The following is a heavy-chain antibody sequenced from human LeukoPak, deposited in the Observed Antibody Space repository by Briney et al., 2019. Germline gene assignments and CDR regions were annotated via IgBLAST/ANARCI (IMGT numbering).Heavy chain of an antibody. CDR3: ARVRIGQQLDKYYYYAMDV. CDR2: INPNSGGT. Sequence: SVTVSCKASGYTFTDYYMHWVRQAPGQGLEWMGWINPNSGGTNFAQKFQGRVTMTTDTSISTAYMEVSRLRSDDTAVYYCARVRIGQQLDKYYYYAMDVWGQGTTIAVSS. V-gene: IGHV1-2*02. D-gene: IGHD6-13*01. J-gene: IGHJ6*02. CDR1: GYTFTDYY.